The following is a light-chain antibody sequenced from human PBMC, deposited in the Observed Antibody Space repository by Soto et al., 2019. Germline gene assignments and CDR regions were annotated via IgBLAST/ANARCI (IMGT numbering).Light chain of an antibody. CDR3: KQYKGYGPGT. CDR2: KPS. Sequence: DIQMTQSPSNLSASVGDRVTITCRASQSIVGWLAWYQQKPGKAPKLLICKPSTLESGVPSRFSGSASGTNFTLTISSLQPDVFAIFYCKQYKGYGPGTFGKGTKVDIK. J-gene: IGKJ1*01. CDR1: QSIVGW. V-gene: IGKV1-5*03.